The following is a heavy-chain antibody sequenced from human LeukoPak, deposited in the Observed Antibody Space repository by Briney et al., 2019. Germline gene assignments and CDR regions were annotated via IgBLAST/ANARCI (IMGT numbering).Heavy chain of an antibody. Sequence: PGGSLRLSCAASGFTFSSYSMNWVRQAPGKGLEWVSSISSSSSYIYYADSVKGRFTISRDNAKNSLYLQMNSLRAEDTAVYYCAKDQSPDTAHARAFDIWGQGTMVTVSS. CDR2: ISSSSSYI. J-gene: IGHJ3*02. V-gene: IGHV3-21*04. CDR1: GFTFSSYS. D-gene: IGHD5-18*01. CDR3: AKDQSPDTAHARAFDI.